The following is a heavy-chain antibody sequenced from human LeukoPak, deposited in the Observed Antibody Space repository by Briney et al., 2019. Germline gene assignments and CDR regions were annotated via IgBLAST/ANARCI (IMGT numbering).Heavy chain of an antibody. CDR3: ARSQWHSTSWSFFDS. V-gene: IGHV3-48*01. D-gene: IGHD6-6*01. J-gene: IGHJ4*02. CDR2: INGGSFEI. Sequence: LSGGSLRLSCAASGFTFSTYAMNWVRQAPGRGLEWVSCINGGSFEIYYADSVRGRFTISRDNAKNSLYLQMNSLRAEDTAVYYCARSQWHSTSWSFFDSWGQGALVTVSS. CDR1: GFTFSTYA.